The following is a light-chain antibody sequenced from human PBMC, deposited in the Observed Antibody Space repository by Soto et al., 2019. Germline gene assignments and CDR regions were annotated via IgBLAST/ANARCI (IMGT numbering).Light chain of an antibody. CDR2: AAS. J-gene: IGKJ1*01. CDR1: EYIKRS. V-gene: IGKV1-39*01. CDR3: QQSYSSRT. Sequence: IQVTPSPSSPSASVGDRVTISFRASEYIKRSLNWYQQRPGKAPKLLIYAASILQTGVPSRFAGSGSGTDFTLTISSLQPEDFATYYCQQSYSSRTFGQGTKVDIK.